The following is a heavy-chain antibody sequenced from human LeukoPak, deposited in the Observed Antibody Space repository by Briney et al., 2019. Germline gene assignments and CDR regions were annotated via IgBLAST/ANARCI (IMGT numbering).Heavy chain of an antibody. CDR2: IYYSGST. V-gene: IGHV4-30-4*01. J-gene: IGHJ4*02. Sequence: PSQTLSLTCTVSGGSISSGDYYWSWIRQPPGKGLEWIGYIYYSGSTNYNPSLKSRLTISVDTSKNQFSLKLSSVTAADTAVYYCAREACSGGTCWPYYFDYWGQGTLVTVSS. CDR3: AREACSGGTCWPYYFDY. D-gene: IGHD2-15*01. CDR1: GGSISSGDYY.